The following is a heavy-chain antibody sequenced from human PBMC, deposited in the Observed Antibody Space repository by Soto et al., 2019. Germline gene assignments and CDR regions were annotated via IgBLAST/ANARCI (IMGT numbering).Heavy chain of an antibody. CDR1: GYSFTSYW. CDR2: IYPGDSDT. D-gene: IGHD1-26*01. V-gene: IGHV5-51*01. CDR3: ARHGGVGGSSCCYDY. Sequence: GESRKISCKGSGYSFTSYWIGWVRQMPGKGLEWMGIIYPGDSDTRYSPSFQGQVTISADKSISTAYLQWSSLKASDTAMYYCARHGGVGGSSCCYDYWGQGTLVTVSS. J-gene: IGHJ4*02.